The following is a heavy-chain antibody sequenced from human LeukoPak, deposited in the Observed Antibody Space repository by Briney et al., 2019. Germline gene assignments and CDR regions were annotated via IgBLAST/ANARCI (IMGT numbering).Heavy chain of an antibody. CDR2: MHPNSGGT. J-gene: IGHJ4*02. CDR1: GYTFTDYY. CDR3: ASGTRDSSLLVANY. Sequence: ASVKVSCKASGYTFTDYYMHWLRQAPGQGLEWMGWMHPNSGGTNYAQKFQGRVTMTTDTSTSTAYMELRSLRSDDTAVYYCASGTRDSSLLVANYWGQGTLVTVSS. D-gene: IGHD6-13*01. V-gene: IGHV1-2*02.